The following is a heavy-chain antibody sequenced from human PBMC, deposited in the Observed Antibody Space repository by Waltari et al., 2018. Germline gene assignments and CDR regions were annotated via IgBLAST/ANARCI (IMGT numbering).Heavy chain of an antibody. J-gene: IGHJ4*02. Sequence: QVQLVQSGAEVPKPGASLKVSCQPSGYTFPDYHIHWVRQAPGQGLEWMGWINPKSGGTYYAQTFQGWVTMTRDTSTSTVYMELSSLKSDDTAMYYCARRSCTGECYAPYVYWGQGSLVTVSS. V-gene: IGHV1-2*04. CDR1: GYTFPDYH. CDR2: INPKSGGT. D-gene: IGHD2-8*02. CDR3: ARRSCTGECYAPYVY.